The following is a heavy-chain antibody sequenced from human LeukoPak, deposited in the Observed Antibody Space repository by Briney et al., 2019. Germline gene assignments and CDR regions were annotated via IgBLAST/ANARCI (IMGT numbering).Heavy chain of an antibody. Sequence: SETLSLTCTVSGGSISSSSYYWGWIRQPPGKGLEWIGSIYYSGSTYYNPSLKSRVTISVDTSKNQFSPKLSSVTAADTAVYYCARDLYSSSWYYYYYYMDVWGKGTTVTVSS. CDR3: ARDLYSSSWYYYYYYMDV. CDR2: IYYSGST. CDR1: GGSISSSSYY. D-gene: IGHD6-13*01. J-gene: IGHJ6*03. V-gene: IGHV4-39*07.